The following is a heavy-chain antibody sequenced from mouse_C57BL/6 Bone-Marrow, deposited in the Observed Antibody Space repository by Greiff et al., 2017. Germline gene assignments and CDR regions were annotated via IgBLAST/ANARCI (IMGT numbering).Heavy chain of an antibody. V-gene: IGHV1-19*01. CDR1: GYTFTDYY. D-gene: IGHD1-1*01. CDR2: LNPYNGGT. J-gene: IGHJ1*03. CDR3: ARTLLLRYWYFDV. Sequence: VQLQQSGPVLVKPGASVKMSCKASGYTFTDYYMNWVKQSHGKSLEWIGVLNPYNGGTSYNQKFKGKATLTVDKSSSTAYMELNSLTSEDSAVYYCARTLLLRYWYFDVWGTGTTVTVSS.